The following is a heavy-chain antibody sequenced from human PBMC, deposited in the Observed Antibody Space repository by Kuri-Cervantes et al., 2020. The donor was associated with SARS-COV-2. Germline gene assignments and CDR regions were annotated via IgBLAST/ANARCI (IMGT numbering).Heavy chain of an antibody. CDR2: ISAYNGNT. CDR1: GYTFTSYC. J-gene: IGHJ3*02. V-gene: IGHV1-18*01. CDR3: ASGLRFVRYYYDSSGYYSRAAVAAYDI. D-gene: IGHD3-22*01. Sequence: ASVKVSCKASGYTFTSYCISWGRQAPGQGLEWMGWISAYNGNTNYAQKLQGRVTMTTDTSTSKADMELRSLSSDDTAVYYCASGLRFVRYYYDSSGYYSRAAVAAYDIWGQGTMVTVSS.